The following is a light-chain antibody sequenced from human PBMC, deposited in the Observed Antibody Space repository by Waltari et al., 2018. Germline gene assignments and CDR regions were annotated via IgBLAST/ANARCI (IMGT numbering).Light chain of an antibody. V-gene: IGKV1-39*01. CDR1: QGITNY. CDR3: QQSYSTPQT. Sequence: DIQXTQSPSSLSASVGDRXXXTCRASQGITNYLIWYQQKPGRAPKLLIYAASSLQSGVPSRFSGSGSGTDFTLTISSLQPEDFATYYCQQSYSTPQTFGQGTKVEIK. CDR2: AAS. J-gene: IGKJ1*01.